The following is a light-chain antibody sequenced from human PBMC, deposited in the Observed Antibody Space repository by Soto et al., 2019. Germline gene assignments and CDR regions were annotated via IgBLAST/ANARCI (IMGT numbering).Light chain of an antibody. CDR3: SLYTTNRTFV. V-gene: IGLV2-18*01. Sequence: QSALTQPPSVSGSPGQSVTISCTGTSSDVGRYNRVSWYQQPPGTAPKLLIYEVRNRPSGVPDRFSGSKSANTASLTISGLQAEDEADYYCSLYTTNRTFVFGAGTKVTVL. CDR2: EVR. J-gene: IGLJ1*01. CDR1: SSDVGRYNR.